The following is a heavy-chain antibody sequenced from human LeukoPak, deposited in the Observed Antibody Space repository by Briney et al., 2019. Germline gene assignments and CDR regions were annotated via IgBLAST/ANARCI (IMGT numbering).Heavy chain of an antibody. CDR1: GFTVHSNY. CDR3: AKDYRAHPLRPNWLDP. Sequence: GGSLRPSCAASGFTVHSNYMSWVRQAPGKGLEWVSVIDRSGVTHYADSVKGRFTISRDNSKNTLYLHMNSLRAEDTGVYYCAKDYRAHPLRPNWLDPWGQGTLVTVSS. D-gene: IGHD1-26*01. CDR2: IDRSGVT. V-gene: IGHV3-53*01. J-gene: IGHJ5*02.